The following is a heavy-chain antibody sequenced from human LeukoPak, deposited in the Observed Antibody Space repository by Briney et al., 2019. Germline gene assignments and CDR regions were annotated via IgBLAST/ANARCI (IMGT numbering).Heavy chain of an antibody. Sequence: SETLSLTCAVSGYSISSDYYWGWIRQPPGKGLEWIGSIYHSGSTYYNPFLKSRVTISVDTSKNQFSLKLSSVTAADTAVYYCARDIVVVPAAIELFDYWGQGTLVTVSS. V-gene: IGHV4-38-2*01. D-gene: IGHD2-2*01. CDR2: IYHSGST. CDR1: GYSISSDYY. J-gene: IGHJ4*02. CDR3: ARDIVVVPAAIELFDY.